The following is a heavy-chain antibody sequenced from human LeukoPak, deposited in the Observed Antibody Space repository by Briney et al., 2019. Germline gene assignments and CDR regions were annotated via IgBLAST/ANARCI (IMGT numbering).Heavy chain of an antibody. CDR1: GFTVSSNY. D-gene: IGHD3-10*01. CDR2: IYSGGNT. V-gene: IGHV3-66*01. CDR3: ARDRGLGRDYVDY. Sequence: GGSLRLSCAASGFTVSSNYMSWVRQAPGKGLEWVSVIYSGGNTYYADSVKGRFTISRDNYKNTMYLQMNSLRAEDTAVYYCARDRGLGRDYVDYWGQGTLVTVSS. J-gene: IGHJ4*02.